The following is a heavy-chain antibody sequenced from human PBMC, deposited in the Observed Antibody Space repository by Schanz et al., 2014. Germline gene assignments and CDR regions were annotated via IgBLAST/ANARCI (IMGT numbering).Heavy chain of an antibody. D-gene: IGHD1-1*01. J-gene: IGHJ2*01. Sequence: QVQLVQSGAEVKKPGASVKVSCKASGYTFTDYYIHWVRQAPGQGLEWMGWISANSGGTNYAQKFQGRISMTRDTSTTTFYMELSSLTSDDTAVYFCARDVGRPGHFWYFDLWGRGTLVTVSS. CDR1: GYTFTDYY. CDR2: ISANSGGT. CDR3: ARDVGRPGHFWYFDL. V-gene: IGHV1-2*02.